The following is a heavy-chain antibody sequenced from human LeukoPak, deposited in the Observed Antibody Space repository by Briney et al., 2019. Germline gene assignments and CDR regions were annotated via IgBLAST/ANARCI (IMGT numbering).Heavy chain of an antibody. D-gene: IGHD3-10*01. CDR2: IYYSGST. CDR1: GGSISSYY. V-gene: IGHV4-59*01. Sequence: PSETLSLTCTVSGGSISSYYWSWIRQPPGKGLEWIGYIYYSGSTNYNPSLKSRVTISVDTSKNQFSLKLSSVTAADTAVYYCARGRITMVRGVITPHAFDIWGQGTMVTVSS. CDR3: ARGRITMVRGVITPHAFDI. J-gene: IGHJ3*02.